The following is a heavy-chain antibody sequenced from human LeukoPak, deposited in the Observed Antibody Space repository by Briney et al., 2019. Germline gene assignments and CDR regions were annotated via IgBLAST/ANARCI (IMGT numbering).Heavy chain of an antibody. D-gene: IGHD2-2*01. Sequence: SETLSLTCAVYGGSFSGYYWSWIRQPPGKGLEWIGEINHSGSTNYNPSPKSRVTISVDTSKNQFSLKLSSVTAADTAVYYCARGGIVVVPAAPRHFDYWGQGTLVTVSS. CDR2: INHSGST. V-gene: IGHV4-34*01. J-gene: IGHJ4*02. CDR3: ARGGIVVVPAAPRHFDY. CDR1: GGSFSGYY.